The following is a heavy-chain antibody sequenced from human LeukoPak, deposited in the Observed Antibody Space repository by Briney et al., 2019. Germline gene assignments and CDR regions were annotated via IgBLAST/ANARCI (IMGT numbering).Heavy chain of an antibody. CDR1: GYSFHGYD. Sequence: GASVKVSCKASGYSFHGYDLQWLRQAPGQRLEWMGWISGHNGDTRYSQKFQDRITLTRDTSASTGYMGLTSLTSEDTAVYYCARSGLYSSSWRTSDFWGQRTLVTVSS. V-gene: IGHV1-3*01. D-gene: IGHD6-19*01. CDR3: ARSGLYSSSWRTSDF. J-gene: IGHJ4*02. CDR2: ISGHNGDT.